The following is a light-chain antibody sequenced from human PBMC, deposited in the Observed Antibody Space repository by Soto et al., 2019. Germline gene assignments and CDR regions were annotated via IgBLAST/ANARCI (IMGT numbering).Light chain of an antibody. CDR2: AAS. CDR3: QQLNSYPHT. V-gene: IGKV1-9*01. CDR1: QGISSY. Sequence: DIQLTQSPSFLSASVGDRVTITCRASQGISSYLAWYQQKPGKAPKLLIYAASTLQSGVPSRFSSSGSGTEFTLTISSLHPEDFATYYCQQLNSYPHTFGQGTKLEIK. J-gene: IGKJ2*01.